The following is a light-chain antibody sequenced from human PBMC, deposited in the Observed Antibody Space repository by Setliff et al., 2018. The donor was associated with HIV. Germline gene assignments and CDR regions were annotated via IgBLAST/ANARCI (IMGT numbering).Light chain of an antibody. Sequence: LTQPASVSGSPGQSITISCTGTSSDVGGYNYVSWYQQHPGKAPKLRIYDVSNRPSGVSNRFSGSKSGNTASLTISGLQAEDEADYYCCSFAGSSTSVFGTGTKVTVL. CDR2: DVS. V-gene: IGLV2-14*03. CDR1: SSDVGGYNY. J-gene: IGLJ1*01. CDR3: CSFAGSSTSV.